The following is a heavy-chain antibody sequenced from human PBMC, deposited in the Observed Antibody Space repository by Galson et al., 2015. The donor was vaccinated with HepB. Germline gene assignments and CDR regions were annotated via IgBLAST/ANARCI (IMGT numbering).Heavy chain of an antibody. CDR1: GFTFSSYG. Sequence: SLRLSCAASGFTFSSYGMHWVRQAPGKGLEWVAVISYDGSNKYYADSVKGRFTISRDNSKNTLYLQMNSLRAEDTAVYYCAKGGEGYYYYYMDVWGRGTTVTVSS. CDR2: ISYDGSNK. J-gene: IGHJ6*03. CDR3: AKGGEGYYYYYMDV. V-gene: IGHV3-30*18.